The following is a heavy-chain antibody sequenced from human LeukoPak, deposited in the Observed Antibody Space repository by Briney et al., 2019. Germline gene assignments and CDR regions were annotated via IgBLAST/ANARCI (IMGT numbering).Heavy chain of an antibody. CDR2: IKQDGSEK. J-gene: IGHJ4*02. CDR1: GFTFSSYW. CDR3: ARESKGRSKIDY. V-gene: IGHV3-7*01. Sequence: PGGSLRLSCAASGFTFSSYWMSWVRQAPGKGLEWVANIKQDGSEKHYVDSVKGRFTISRDNAKKSLFLHMNSLRAEDTSVYYCARESKGRSKIDYWGQGTLVTVSS. D-gene: IGHD4-17*01.